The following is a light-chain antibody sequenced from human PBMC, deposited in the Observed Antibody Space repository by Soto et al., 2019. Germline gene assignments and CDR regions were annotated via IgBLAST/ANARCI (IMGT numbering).Light chain of an antibody. J-gene: IGKJ1*01. V-gene: IGKV3-20*01. CDR3: QQYDNSLWT. CDR1: QSVSASQ. Sequence: ETVLTQSPGTLSLSPGERATLSCRASQSVSASQLAWYQQKPGQAPRLLVYGVSNRATGIPARFSGSGSGTDFTLTISRLEPEDFAVYYCQQYDNSLWTFGQGTKVDIK. CDR2: GVS.